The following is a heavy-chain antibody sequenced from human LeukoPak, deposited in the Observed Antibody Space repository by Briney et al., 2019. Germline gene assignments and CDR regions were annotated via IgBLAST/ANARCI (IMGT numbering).Heavy chain of an antibody. CDR2: INHSGST. Sequence: SETLSLTCAVYGGSFSGYYWSWIRQPPGKGLEWIGEINHSGSTNYIPSLKSRVTISVDTSKNQFSLKLSSVTAADMAVYYCARARLGELSLFDYWGQGALVTVSS. J-gene: IGHJ4*02. CDR1: GGSFSGYY. CDR3: ARARLGELSLFDY. D-gene: IGHD3-16*02. V-gene: IGHV4-34*01.